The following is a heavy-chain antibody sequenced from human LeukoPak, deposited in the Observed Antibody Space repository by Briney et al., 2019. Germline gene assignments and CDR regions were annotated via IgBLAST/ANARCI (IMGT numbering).Heavy chain of an antibody. J-gene: IGHJ3*02. Sequence: GGSLRLSCAASGFTFSSYGMHWVRQAPGKGLEWVAVIWCDGSNKYYADSVKGRFTISRDNSKNTLYLQMNSLRAEDTAVYYCARGGSPKGAFDIWGQGTMVTVSS. CDR2: IWCDGSNK. CDR3: ARGGSPKGAFDI. CDR1: GFTFSSYG. D-gene: IGHD1-26*01. V-gene: IGHV3-33*01.